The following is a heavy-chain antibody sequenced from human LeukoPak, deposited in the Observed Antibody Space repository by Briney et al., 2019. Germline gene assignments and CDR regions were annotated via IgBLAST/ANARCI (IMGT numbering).Heavy chain of an antibody. CDR2: IYYSGST. D-gene: IGHD5-18*01. CDR1: GGSISSYY. Sequence: KPSETLSLTCTVSGGSISSYYWSWIRQPPGKGLEWIGYIYYSGSTNYNPSLKSRVTISVDTSKNQFSLKLSSVTAADTAVYYCAREDTASWYFDHWGQGTLVTVSS. J-gene: IGHJ4*02. CDR3: AREDTASWYFDH. V-gene: IGHV4-59*01.